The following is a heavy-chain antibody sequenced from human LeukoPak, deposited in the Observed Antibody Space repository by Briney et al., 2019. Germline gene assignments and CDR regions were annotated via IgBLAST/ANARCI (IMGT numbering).Heavy chain of an antibody. CDR3: ANAYATIPSTGTVY. CDR1: GFTVSSNY. V-gene: IGHV3-53*05. Sequence: GGSLRLSCAASGFTVSSNYMSWVRQAPGKGLEWVSVIYSGGSTYYADSVKGRFTISRDNSKNTLYLQMNSLRAEDAAVYYCANAYATIPSTGTVYWGQGTLVTVSS. J-gene: IGHJ4*02. CDR2: IYSGGST. D-gene: IGHD1-1*01.